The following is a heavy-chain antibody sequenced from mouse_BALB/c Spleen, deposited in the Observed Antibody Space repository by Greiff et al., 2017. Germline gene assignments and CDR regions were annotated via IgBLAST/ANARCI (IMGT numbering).Heavy chain of an antibody. V-gene: IGHV5-17*02. Sequence: EGQLVESGGGLVQPGGSRKLSCAASGFTFSSFGMHWVRQAPEKGLEWVAYISSGSSTIYYADTVKGRFTISRDNPKNTLFLQMTSLRSEDTAMYYCARSPLRGAMDYWGQGTSVTVSS. CDR3: ARSPLRGAMDY. CDR1: GFTFSSFG. CDR2: ISSGSSTI. J-gene: IGHJ4*01. D-gene: IGHD1-2*01.